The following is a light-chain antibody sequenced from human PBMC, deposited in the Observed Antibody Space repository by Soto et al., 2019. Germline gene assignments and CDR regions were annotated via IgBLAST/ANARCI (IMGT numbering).Light chain of an antibody. Sequence: QSALTQPASVSGSPGQSITISCTGTSSDVGSYNLVSWYQQHPGKAPKLMIYEGSKRPSGVSNRFSGSKSGNTASLTISGLQAEDEADYYCCAYAGHTMVVFGGGTKLTVL. V-gene: IGLV2-23*01. J-gene: IGLJ2*01. CDR2: EGS. CDR3: CAYAGHTMVV. CDR1: SSDVGSYNL.